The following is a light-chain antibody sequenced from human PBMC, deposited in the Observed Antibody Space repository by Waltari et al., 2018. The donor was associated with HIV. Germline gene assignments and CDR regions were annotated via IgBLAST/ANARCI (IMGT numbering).Light chain of an antibody. CDR1: SSNFATTT. CDR2: GHH. J-gene: IGLJ3*02. V-gene: IGLV1-44*01. CDR3: EAWDDSVTGPV. Sequence: QSVLTQPPSASGTPGQRVTLSCSGTSSNFATTTDICYQQLPGAAPQLLLYGHHQRPSGVPDRFSGSKSATSASLVISDLHSDDEGTYYCEAWDDSVTGPVFGGGTKLTVL.